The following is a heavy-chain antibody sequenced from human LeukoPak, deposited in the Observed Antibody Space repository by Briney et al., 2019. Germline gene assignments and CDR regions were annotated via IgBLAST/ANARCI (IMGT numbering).Heavy chain of an antibody. J-gene: IGHJ4*02. Sequence: GGSLTLSCVASGFTFGTYWMTWVRQAPGKGLEWVANINHDGGDKNYVDSVKGRFTISRDNAKSSLYLQMNSLRVEDTAVYYCTITGGPTVTAFDLWGQGILVTVSS. D-gene: IGHD4-17*01. CDR2: INHDGGDK. CDR3: TITGGPTVTAFDL. V-gene: IGHV3-7*02. CDR1: GFTFGTYW.